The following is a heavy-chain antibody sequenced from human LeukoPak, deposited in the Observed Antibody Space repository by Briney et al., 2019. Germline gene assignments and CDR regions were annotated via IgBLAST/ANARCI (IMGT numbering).Heavy chain of an antibody. CDR1: GGTFSSYA. D-gene: IGHD1-26*01. CDR3: ARGPTTRHAN. CDR2: IIPIFGTA. J-gene: IGHJ4*02. V-gene: IGHV1-69*05. Sequence: SVKVSGKASGGTFSSYAISWVRQAPGQGLEWMGRIIPIFGTANYAQKFQGRVTITTDESTSTAYMELSSLRSEDTAVYYCARGPTTRHANWGQGTLVTVSS.